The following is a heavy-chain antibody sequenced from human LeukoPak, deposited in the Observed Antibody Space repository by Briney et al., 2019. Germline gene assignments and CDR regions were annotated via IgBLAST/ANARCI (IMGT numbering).Heavy chain of an antibody. J-gene: IGHJ4*02. CDR1: GYTFTSYY. CDR3: ARTMLLNRIHLWSYYFDY. Sequence: ASVKVSCKASGYTFTSYYMHWVRQAPGQGLEWMGIINPSGGSTSYAQKFQGRVTMTRDTSTSTVYMELSSLRSEDTAVYYCARTMLLNRIHLWSYYFDYWGQGPLVTVSS. D-gene: IGHD5-18*01. V-gene: IGHV1-46*01. CDR2: INPSGGST.